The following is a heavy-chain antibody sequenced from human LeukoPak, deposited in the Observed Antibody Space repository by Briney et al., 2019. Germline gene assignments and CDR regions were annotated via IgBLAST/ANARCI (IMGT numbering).Heavy chain of an antibody. Sequence: GGSLRLSCAASGFTLSSYAMSWVRQTPGKGLEWVANIKYDGSDSYYVDSVRGRFAISRDNAKNSLYPQMNSLRVEDTAVYYCASFASGTWGQGTLVTVSS. CDR3: ASFASGT. V-gene: IGHV3-7*01. CDR1: GFTLSSYA. CDR2: IKYDGSDS. J-gene: IGHJ5*02.